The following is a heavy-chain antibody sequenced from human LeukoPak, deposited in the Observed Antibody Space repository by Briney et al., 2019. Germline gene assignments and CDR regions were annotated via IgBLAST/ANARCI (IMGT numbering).Heavy chain of an antibody. CDR2: IYHSGST. CDR3: ARDEYSSSFPRLDY. Sequence: PSETLSLTCTVSGGSISSGGYYWSWIRQPPGKGLEWIGYIYHSGSTYYNPSLKSRVTISVDRSKNQFSLKLSSVTAADTAVYYCARDEYSSSFPRLDYWGQGTLVTVSS. V-gene: IGHV4-30-2*01. J-gene: IGHJ4*02. D-gene: IGHD6-6*01. CDR1: GGSISSGGYY.